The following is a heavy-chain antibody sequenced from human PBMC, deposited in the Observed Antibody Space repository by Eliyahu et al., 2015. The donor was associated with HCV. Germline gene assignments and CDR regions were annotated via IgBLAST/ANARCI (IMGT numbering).Heavy chain of an antibody. D-gene: IGHD6-13*01. CDR1: GFTFNYAW. CDR2: IKDGGTT. V-gene: IGHV3-15*07. CDR3: TREPYAASATIDS. J-gene: IGHJ4*02. Sequence: DVQLVXSGGGLVKPGGSLTLSCVASGFTFNYAWMNWVRQAPGKGLEWVGRIKDGGTTDYPTAVKGRFIISRDDSTDMVFLQMNSLRSEDTAVYYCTREPYAASATIDSWGRGTLVTVSS.